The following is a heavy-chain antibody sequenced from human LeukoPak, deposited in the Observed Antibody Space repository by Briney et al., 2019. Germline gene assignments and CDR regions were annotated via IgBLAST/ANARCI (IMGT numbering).Heavy chain of an antibody. Sequence: GGSLRLSCAASGFTFSSYAMSWVRQAPGKGLEWVSAISGSGGSTYYADSVKGRFTISRDNSKNTLYLQMNSLRAEDTAVYYCAKAGITIFGVVTDGDYFDYWGKGTLVTVSS. CDR2: ISGSGGST. CDR3: AKAGITIFGVVTDGDYFDY. V-gene: IGHV3-23*01. J-gene: IGHJ4*02. CDR1: GFTFSSYA. D-gene: IGHD3-3*01.